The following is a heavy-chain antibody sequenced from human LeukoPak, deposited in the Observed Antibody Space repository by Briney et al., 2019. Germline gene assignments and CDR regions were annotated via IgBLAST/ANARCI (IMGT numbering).Heavy chain of an antibody. CDR1: GFTFSSYA. CDR2: ISGSGGST. V-gene: IGHV3-23*01. J-gene: IGHJ6*03. Sequence: GGSLRLSCAASGFTFSSYAMSWVRQAPGKGLEWVSVISGSGGSTYYADSVKGRFTLSRDNSKNSLYLQMNSLRAEDTAVYYCARDQTKWEPLRRRDYYYMDVWGKGTTVTVSS. D-gene: IGHD1-26*01. CDR3: ARDQTKWEPLRRRDYYYMDV.